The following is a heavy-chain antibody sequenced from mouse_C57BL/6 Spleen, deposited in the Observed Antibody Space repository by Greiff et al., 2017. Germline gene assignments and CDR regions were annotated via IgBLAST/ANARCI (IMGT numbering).Heavy chain of an antibody. D-gene: IGHD4-1*01. J-gene: IGHJ3*01. Sequence: EVQRVESGPELVKPGASVKMSCKASGYTFTDYNMHWVKQSHGKSLEWIGYINPNNGGTSYNQKFKGKATLTVNKSSSTAYMELRSLTSEDSAVYYCARSWDGFAYWGQGTLVTVSA. CDR3: ARSWDGFAY. CDR2: INPNNGGT. CDR1: GYTFTDYN. V-gene: IGHV1-22*01.